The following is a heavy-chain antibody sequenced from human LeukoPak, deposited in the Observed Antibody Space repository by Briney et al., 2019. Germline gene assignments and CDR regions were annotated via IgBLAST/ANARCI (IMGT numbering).Heavy chain of an antibody. V-gene: IGHV4-39*07. J-gene: IGHJ6*03. CDR2: IYYSGST. CDR3: ARRIAATPYYYYMDV. D-gene: IGHD6-13*01. Sequence: SETLSLTCTVSGGSISSSSYYWGWIRQPPGTGLEWIGSIYYSGSTYYNPSLKSRVTISVDTSKNQFSLKLSSVTAADTAVYYCARRIAATPYYYYMDVWGKGTTVTVSS. CDR1: GGSISSSSYY.